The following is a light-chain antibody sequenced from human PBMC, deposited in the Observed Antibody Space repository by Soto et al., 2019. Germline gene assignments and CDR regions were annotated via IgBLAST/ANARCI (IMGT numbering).Light chain of an antibody. V-gene: IGLV2-14*02. CDR1: SSDVGNYNL. CDR3: AAWDDSLSAYVV. J-gene: IGLJ2*01. Sequence: QSALTQPASVSGSPGQSITISCTGTSSDVGNYNLVSWYQQYPGKAPKLMIYEGGKRPSGVPDRFSGSKSGTSASLAISGLRSEDEADYYCAAWDDSLSAYVVFGGGTKVTVL. CDR2: EGG.